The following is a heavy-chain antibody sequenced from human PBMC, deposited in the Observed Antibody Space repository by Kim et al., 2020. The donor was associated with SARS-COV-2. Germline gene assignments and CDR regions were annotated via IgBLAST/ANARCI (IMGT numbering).Heavy chain of an antibody. D-gene: IGHD3-22*01. CDR2: IDPSDSYT. J-gene: IGHJ2*01. CDR1: GYSFTSYW. Sequence: GESLKISCKGSGYSFTSYWISWVRQMPGKGLEWMGRIDPSDSYTNYSPSFQGHVTISADKSISTAYLQWSSLKASDTAMYYCARRGWHYYDSSGYYWYFDLWGRGTLVTVSS. V-gene: IGHV5-10-1*01. CDR3: ARRGWHYYDSSGYYWYFDL.